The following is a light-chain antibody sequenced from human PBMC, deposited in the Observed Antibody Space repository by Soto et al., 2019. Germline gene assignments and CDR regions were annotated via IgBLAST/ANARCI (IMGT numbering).Light chain of an antibody. V-gene: IGLV2-14*01. CDR2: EVS. CDR1: SSDVGGYDY. CDR3: TSYTTSSTVI. Sequence: QSALTQPTSVSGSPGQSISISCTGTSSDVGGYDYVSWYQQHPDKATKLIIYEVSNRPSGVSNRLSGSKSGNTASLTISGLQAEDEADYYCTSYTTSSTVIFGGGTKLTVL. J-gene: IGLJ2*01.